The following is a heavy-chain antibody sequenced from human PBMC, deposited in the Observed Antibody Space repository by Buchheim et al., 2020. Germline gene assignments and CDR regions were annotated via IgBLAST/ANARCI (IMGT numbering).Heavy chain of an antibody. V-gene: IGHV3-30-3*01. CDR1: GFTFSSYA. J-gene: IGHJ6*02. CDR3: ARDRSSSDPYYYYGMDV. CDR2: ISYDGSNK. D-gene: IGHD6-13*01. Sequence: QVQLVESGGGVVQPGRSLRLSCAASGFTFSSYAMHWVRQAPGKGLEWVAVISYDGSNKYYADSVKGRFTISRDHSKNTLYLQMNSLRAEDTAVYYCARDRSSSDPYYYYGMDVWGQGTT.